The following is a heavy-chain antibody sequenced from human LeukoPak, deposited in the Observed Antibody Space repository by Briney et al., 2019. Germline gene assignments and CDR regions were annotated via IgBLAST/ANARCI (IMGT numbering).Heavy chain of an antibody. V-gene: IGHV4-59*01. D-gene: IGHD3-9*01. Sequence: SETLSLTCTVSGGSLSGSYWAWIRQPPGKGLEWIGYIFYSGNPNYNPSLKSRISMSVDTSKNQFSLNLNSMTAADTAVYYCARSGTLTAYLHWGQGALVTVSS. J-gene: IGHJ4*02. CDR1: GGSLSGSY. CDR3: ARSGTLTAYLH. CDR2: IFYSGNP.